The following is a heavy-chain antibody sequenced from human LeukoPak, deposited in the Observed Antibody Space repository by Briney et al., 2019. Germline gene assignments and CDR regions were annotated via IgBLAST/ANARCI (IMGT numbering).Heavy chain of an antibody. D-gene: IGHD2-21*02. J-gene: IGHJ4*02. CDR2: ISNDGSRK. CDR1: GFTFSRHG. CDR3: TKDVSSNEDWYSEH. V-gene: IGHV3-30*18. Sequence: GGSLRLSCAPSGFTFSRHGMHWVRQAPGKGLEWVAIISNDGSRKYYAHSVEGRFTISRDNSKNTLYLQMNSLRVEDTAIYYCTKDVSSNEDWYSEHWGQGALVTVSS.